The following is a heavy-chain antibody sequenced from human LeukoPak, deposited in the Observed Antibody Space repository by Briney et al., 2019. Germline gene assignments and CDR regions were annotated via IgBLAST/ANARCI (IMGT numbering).Heavy chain of an antibody. J-gene: IGHJ5*02. CDR2: INPSGGST. V-gene: IGHV1-46*01. D-gene: IGHD3-10*01. CDR1: GYTFSNYL. Sequence: APVKVSCKASGYTFSNYLIHWVRQAPGQGLEWMGIINPSGGSTSYAQKFQGRVTMTRDTSTSTVYMELSSLRSEDTAVYYCARDLGLRGVTNWFDPWGQGTLVTVSS. CDR3: ARDLGLRGVTNWFDP.